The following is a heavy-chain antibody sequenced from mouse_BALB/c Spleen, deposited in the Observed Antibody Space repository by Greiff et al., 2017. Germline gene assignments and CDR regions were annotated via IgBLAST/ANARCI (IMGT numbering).Heavy chain of an antibody. J-gene: IGHJ3*01. D-gene: IGHD2-14*01. Sequence: DVKLVESGGGLVKPGGSLKLSCAASGFTFSSYAMSWVRQTPEKRLEWVASISSGGSTYYPDSVKGRFTISRDNARNILYLQMSSLRSEDTAMYYCARGWEVRRAWFAYWGQGTLVTVSA. CDR3: ARGWEVRRAWFAY. V-gene: IGHV5-6-5*01. CDR2: ISSGGST. CDR1: GFTFSSYA.